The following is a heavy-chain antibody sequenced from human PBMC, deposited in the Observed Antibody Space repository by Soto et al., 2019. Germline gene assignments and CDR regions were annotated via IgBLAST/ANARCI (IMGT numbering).Heavy chain of an antibody. D-gene: IGHD6-6*01. Sequence: QVQLVQSGAEVKKPGSSVKVSCKASGGTFSSYALSWVRQAPGQGLEWMGRIIPIFGIANYAQKFQGRVTITADKSTSTAYMGLSSLISEDKAVYYCAREYSSSDSTMDVWGKGTTVTVSS. CDR2: IIPIFGIA. CDR1: GGTFSSYA. CDR3: AREYSSSDSTMDV. V-gene: IGHV1-69*04. J-gene: IGHJ6*03.